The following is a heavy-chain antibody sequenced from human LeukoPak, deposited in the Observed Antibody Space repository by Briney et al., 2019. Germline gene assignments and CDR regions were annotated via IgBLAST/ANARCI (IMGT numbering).Heavy chain of an antibody. D-gene: IGHD5/OR15-5a*01. CDR2: ISFDGDNE. CDR1: GFTFSNYA. Sequence: GGSLRLSCATSGFTFSNYAIHWVRQAPGKGLEWVADISFDGDNEYYADSVRGRFMIARDNSKNTVYLQMNSLTIEDTAVYYCAREPSGNFGQLVSSAEYFQHWGQGTRVTVSS. V-gene: IGHV3-30-3*01. CDR3: AREPSGNFGQLVSSAEYFQH. J-gene: IGHJ1*01.